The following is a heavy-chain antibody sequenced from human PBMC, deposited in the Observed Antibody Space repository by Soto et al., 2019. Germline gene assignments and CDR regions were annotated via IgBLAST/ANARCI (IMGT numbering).Heavy chain of an antibody. D-gene: IGHD3-10*01. V-gene: IGHV1-69*02. CDR3: ATSFGSGSRAFDY. Sequence: QVQLVQSGAEVKKPGSSVKVSCKASGDTFNFYTINWVRQAPGLGLEWMGRVNPILSFSNSALKFQGRVTLNADQSTSTAYMVLSSLRSEDTAIYYCATSFGSGSRAFDYWGQGALVTVSS. J-gene: IGHJ4*02. CDR1: GDTFNFYT. CDR2: VNPILSFS.